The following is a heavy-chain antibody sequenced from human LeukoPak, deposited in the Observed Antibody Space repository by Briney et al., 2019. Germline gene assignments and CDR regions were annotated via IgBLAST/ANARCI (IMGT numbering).Heavy chain of an antibody. CDR2: IWYDGSNK. Sequence: QSGGSLRLSCVASGFIVSSNYLNWVRQAPGKGLEWVAVIWYDGSNKYYADSVEGRFTISRDNSKNTLYLQMNSLRAEDTAVYYCARDKPDAFDIWGQGTMVTVSS. CDR3: ARDKPDAFDI. V-gene: IGHV3-33*08. J-gene: IGHJ3*02. CDR1: GFIVSSNY.